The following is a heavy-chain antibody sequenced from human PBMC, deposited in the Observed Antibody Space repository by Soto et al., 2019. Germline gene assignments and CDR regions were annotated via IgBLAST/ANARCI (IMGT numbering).Heavy chain of an antibody. CDR1: GGSISSGDYY. J-gene: IGHJ5*02. CDR2: IYYSGST. CDR3: ARVRGRLLRFDP. Sequence: KSSETLSLTCTVSGGSISSGDYYWSWIRQPPGKGLEWIGYIYYSGSTNYNPSLKSRVTISVDTSKNQFSLKLSSVTAADTAVYYCARVRGRLLRFDPWGQGTLVTVSS. V-gene: IGHV4-30-4*01. D-gene: IGHD2-15*01.